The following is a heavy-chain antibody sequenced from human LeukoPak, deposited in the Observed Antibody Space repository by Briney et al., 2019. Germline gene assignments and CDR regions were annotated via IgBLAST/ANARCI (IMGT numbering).Heavy chain of an antibody. CDR2: IKSKSDGETT. CDR3: SKGIVGGSTDWLDP. D-gene: IGHD1-26*01. V-gene: IGHV3-15*01. J-gene: IGHJ5*02. Sequence: GSLRLSCAASGFTFTYAWMSWVRQAPGKGLEWVGRIKSKSDGETTEYAAPVRGRFTISRDDSKDTLYLHMNNLNTEGTAVYYCSKGIVGGSTDWLDPWGQGTLVTVSS. CDR1: GFTFTYAW.